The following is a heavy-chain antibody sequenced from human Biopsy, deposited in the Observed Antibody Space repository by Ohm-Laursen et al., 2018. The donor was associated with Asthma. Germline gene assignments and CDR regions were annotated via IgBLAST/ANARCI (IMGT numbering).Heavy chain of an antibody. J-gene: IGHJ4*02. CDR1: GFTFNSYG. CDR3: AKELFPGWELRRGPDS. Sequence: SLRLSCAASGFTFNSYGMHWVRQAPGKGLEWVAVISYDGRNKYYGDSVKGRFTISRDNSKNTLFLEMNSLRPEDTAVYYCAKELFPGWELRRGPDSWGQGTLVTVSS. D-gene: IGHD1-26*01. CDR2: ISYDGRNK. V-gene: IGHV3-30*18.